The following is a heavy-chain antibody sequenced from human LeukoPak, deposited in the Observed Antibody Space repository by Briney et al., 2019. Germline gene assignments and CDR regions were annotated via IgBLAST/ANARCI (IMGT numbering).Heavy chain of an antibody. CDR2: ISSSSSYI. V-gene: IGHV3-21*01. CDR1: GFTFSSYS. D-gene: IGHD4-17*01. J-gene: IGHJ4*02. Sequence: GGSLRLSCAASGFTFSSYSMNWVHQAPGKGLEWVSSISSSSSYIYYADSVKGRFTISRDNAKNSLYLQMNSLRAEDTAVYYCARDSPSTVTTLNIDYWGQGTLVTVSS. CDR3: ARDSPSTVTTLNIDY.